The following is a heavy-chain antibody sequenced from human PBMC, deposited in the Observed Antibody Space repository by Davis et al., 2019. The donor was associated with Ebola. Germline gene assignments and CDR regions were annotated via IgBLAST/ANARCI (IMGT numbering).Heavy chain of an antibody. CDR1: GLTFSSYS. V-gene: IGHV3-48*02. Sequence: GESLKISCAASGLTFSSYSMNWVRQAPGKGLEWVSYISSSSSTIYYADSVKGRFTISRDNAKNSLYLQMNSLRDEDTAVYYCAKDSSYGVVYYYGMDVWGQGTTVTVSS. CDR3: AKDSSYGVVYYYGMDV. J-gene: IGHJ6*02. D-gene: IGHD3-3*01. CDR2: ISSSSSTI.